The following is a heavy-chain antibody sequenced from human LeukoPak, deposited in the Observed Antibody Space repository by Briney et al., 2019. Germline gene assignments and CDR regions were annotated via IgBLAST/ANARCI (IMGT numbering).Heavy chain of an antibody. J-gene: IGHJ6*03. CDR3: ARIWEMTTAVYYYYYMDV. V-gene: IGHV4-59*01. CDR1: GGSISSYY. D-gene: IGHD4-17*01. CDR2: IYYSGST. Sequence: SETLSLTCTVSGGSISSYYWSWTRQPPGKGLEWIGYIYYSGSTNYNPSLKSRVTISVDTSKNQFSLKLSSVTAADTAVYYCARIWEMTTAVYYYYYMDVWGKGTTVTVSS.